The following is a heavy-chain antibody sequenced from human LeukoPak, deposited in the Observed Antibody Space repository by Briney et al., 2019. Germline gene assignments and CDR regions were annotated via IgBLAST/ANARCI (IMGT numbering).Heavy chain of an antibody. V-gene: IGHV1-46*01. CDR2: INPSGGYT. CDR3: VRALWSGVDGFDI. Sequence: ASVKVSCTASGYTFTTYYTHWVRQAPGQGLEWMGIINPSGGYTNYAQKFQGRVSMTRDTSTSTVYMELSSLRSEDTAMYYCVRALWSGVDGFDIWGQGTMVTVSS. D-gene: IGHD3-10*01. J-gene: IGHJ3*02. CDR1: GYTFTTYY.